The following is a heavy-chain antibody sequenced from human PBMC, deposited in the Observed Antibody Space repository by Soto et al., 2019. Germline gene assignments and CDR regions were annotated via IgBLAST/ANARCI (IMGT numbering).Heavy chain of an antibody. V-gene: IGHV3-48*03. Sequence: GGSLRLSCAASGFTFSNYEMNWVRQAPGKGLEWVSYIGTRGRTIYYADSVKGRFTISRDNAKNSLYLQMNSLRAEDTAVYYCARWSGYADAWGRGTLVTVSS. D-gene: IGHD4-17*01. J-gene: IGHJ4*02. CDR1: GFTFSNYE. CDR2: IGTRGRTI. CDR3: ARWSGYADA.